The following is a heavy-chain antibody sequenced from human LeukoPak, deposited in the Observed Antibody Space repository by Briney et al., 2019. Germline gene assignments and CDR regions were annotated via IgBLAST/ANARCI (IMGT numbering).Heavy chain of an antibody. CDR2: IYYSGST. J-gene: IGHJ6*02. V-gene: IGHV4-31*03. CDR1: GGSISSGGYY. Sequence: SQTLSLTCTVSGGSISSGGYYWSWIRQHPGKGPEWIGYIYYSGSTYYNPSLKSRVTISVDTSKNQFSLKLSSVTAADTAVYYCSRGAYYYDSSGYSYGMDVWGQGTTVTVSS. D-gene: IGHD3-22*01. CDR3: SRGAYYYDSSGYSYGMDV.